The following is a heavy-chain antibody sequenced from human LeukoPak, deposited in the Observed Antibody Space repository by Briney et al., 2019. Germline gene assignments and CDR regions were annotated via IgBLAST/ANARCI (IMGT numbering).Heavy chain of an antibody. Sequence: PSETLSLTCTVSGDSVSSSGYYWGWVRQPPGKGLEWIGSLYYSGSTYYNPSLKSRVTISVDTSKNQFSLKLISVTAADTAVYYCARGVPVANTGPDYYMDVWGKGTTVTVSS. D-gene: IGHD2-2*01. CDR3: ARGVPVANTGPDYYMDV. J-gene: IGHJ6*03. V-gene: IGHV4-39*07. CDR1: GDSVSSSGYY. CDR2: LYYSGST.